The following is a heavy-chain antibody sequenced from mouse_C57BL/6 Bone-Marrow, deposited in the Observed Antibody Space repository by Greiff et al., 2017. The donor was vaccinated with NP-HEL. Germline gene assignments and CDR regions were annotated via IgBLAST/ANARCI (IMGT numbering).Heavy chain of an antibody. V-gene: IGHV1-72*01. D-gene: IGHD1-1*01. CDR2: IDPNSGGT. J-gene: IGHJ2*01. CDR1: GYTFTSYL. Sequence: QVQLQQPGAELVKPGASVKLSCKASGYTFTSYLMHWVQQRPGRGLEWIGRIDPNSGGTKYNEKFKSKATLTVDKPTSTAYMQLHSLTSEDSAVYCGARYYYGSSSVDYWGQGTTLTVSS. CDR3: ARYYYGSSSVDY.